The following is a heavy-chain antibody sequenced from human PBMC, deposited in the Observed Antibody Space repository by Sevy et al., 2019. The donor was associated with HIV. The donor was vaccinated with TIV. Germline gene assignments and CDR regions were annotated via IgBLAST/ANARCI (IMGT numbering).Heavy chain of an antibody. Sequence: GGSLRLSCAASGFTFDDYAMHWVRQAPGKGLEWVSGLSRHSGTIGYADSVKGRFTISRDNARNYLYLQMNSLRAEDTASYYCVKDKVDGDSGYGLFDFWGQGTLVTASS. V-gene: IGHV3-9*01. J-gene: IGHJ4*02. CDR3: VKDKVDGDSGYGLFDF. CDR2: LSRHSGTI. CDR1: GFTFDDYA. D-gene: IGHD5-12*01.